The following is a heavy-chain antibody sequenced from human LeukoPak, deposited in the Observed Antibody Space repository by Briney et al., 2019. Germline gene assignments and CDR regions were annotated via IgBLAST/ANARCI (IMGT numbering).Heavy chain of an antibody. CDR3: ARADIVVVPAAMLPDY. CDR2: ISSSSSYI. J-gene: IGHJ4*02. CDR1: GFTFSSYS. Sequence: GGSLRLSCAASGFTFSSYSMNWVRQAPGKGLEWVSSISSSSSYIYYADSVKGRFTISRDNAKNSLYLQMNSLGAEDTAVYYCARADIVVVPAAMLPDYWGQGTLVTVSS. V-gene: IGHV3-21*01. D-gene: IGHD2-2*01.